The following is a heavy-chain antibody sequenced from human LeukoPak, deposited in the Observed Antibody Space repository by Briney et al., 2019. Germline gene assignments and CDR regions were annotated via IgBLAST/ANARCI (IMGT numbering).Heavy chain of an antibody. D-gene: IGHD3-3*01. J-gene: IGHJ5*02. CDR2: IYHSGST. CDR1: GYSISSGYY. Sequence: SETLSLTCTVSGYSISSGYYWGWIRQPPGKGLEWIGSIYHSGSTYYNPSLKSRVTISVDTSKNQFSLKLSSVTAADTAVYYCARDCADFWSGYYWFDPWGQGTLVTVSS. V-gene: IGHV4-38-2*02. CDR3: ARDCADFWSGYYWFDP.